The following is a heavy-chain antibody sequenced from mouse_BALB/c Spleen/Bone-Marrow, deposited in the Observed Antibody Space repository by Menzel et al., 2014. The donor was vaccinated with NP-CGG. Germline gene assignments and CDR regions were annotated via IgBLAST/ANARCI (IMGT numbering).Heavy chain of an antibody. J-gene: IGHJ3*01. CDR1: GYIFTDYN. CDR2: IYPYNGNT. D-gene: IGHD2-4*01. CDR3: AGGVYYDYDVWFAN. Sequence: EVQLQQSGPELVKPGASVKISCKASGYIFTDYNMHWVKQNHGKSLEWIGYIYPYNGNTGYNRKFKSKATLTVDNSSSTAYMELRSLTSEDSAVYYSAGGVYYDYDVWFANWGQGTLVTVSA. V-gene: IGHV1S29*02.